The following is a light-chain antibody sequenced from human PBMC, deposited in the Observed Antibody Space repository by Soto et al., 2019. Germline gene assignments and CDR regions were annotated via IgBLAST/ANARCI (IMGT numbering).Light chain of an antibody. CDR1: QSVSSNY. Sequence: EMVLTQSPATLSLSPGERATLSSGASQSVSSNYLAWYQQKPGLAPRLLIYDASSRATGVPDRVSGSGSGTDFTLTISRLKPEDFAVYYCQQYGDSPLTFGQGTKVEIK. CDR2: DAS. J-gene: IGKJ2*01. V-gene: IGKV3D-20*01. CDR3: QQYGDSPLT.